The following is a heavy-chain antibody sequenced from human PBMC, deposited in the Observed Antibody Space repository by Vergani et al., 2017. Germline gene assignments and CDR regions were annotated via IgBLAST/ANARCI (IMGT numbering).Heavy chain of an antibody. J-gene: IGHJ5*02. CDR3: AREVVVTANNWFDP. CDR1: GGSISSYY. Sequence: QVQLQESGPGLVKPSETLSLTCTVSGGSISSYYWSWIRQPPGKGLEWIGYIYYSGSTNYNPSLKSRVTISVDTSKNPFSLKLSSVTAADTAVYSCAREVVVTANNWFDPWGQGTLVTVSS. V-gene: IGHV4-59*01. D-gene: IGHD2-21*02. CDR2: IYYSGST.